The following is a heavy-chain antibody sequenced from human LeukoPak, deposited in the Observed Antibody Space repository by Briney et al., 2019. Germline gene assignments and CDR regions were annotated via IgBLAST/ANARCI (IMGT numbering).Heavy chain of an antibody. D-gene: IGHD3-10*01. CDR1: GFTFSDYY. J-gene: IGHJ4*02. V-gene: IGHV3-11*01. CDR2: ISSSGSTI. CDR3: AKDQAGYYGSGKFGY. Sequence: PGGSLRLSCAASGFTFSDYYMSWIRQAPGKGLEWVSYISSSGSTIYYADSVKGRFTISRDNAKNTLYLQMNSLRAEDTAVYYCAKDQAGYYGSGKFGYWGQGTLVTVSS.